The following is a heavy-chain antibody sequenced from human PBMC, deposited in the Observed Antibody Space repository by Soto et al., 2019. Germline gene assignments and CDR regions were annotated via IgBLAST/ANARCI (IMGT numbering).Heavy chain of an antibody. J-gene: IGHJ6*02. Sequence: EVQLLKSGEGLVQPGGSLKLSCAASGFTFSSYAMSWVRQAPGKGLEWVSGIGGSGGNTYYADSVKGRFTISRDNSKNTLFLQMNSLRAEDTAEYYCARVVRYFDTPYGMDVWGQGTTVTVSS. CDR3: ARVVRYFDTPYGMDV. D-gene: IGHD3-9*01. CDR2: IGGSGGNT. V-gene: IGHV3-23*01. CDR1: GFTFSSYA.